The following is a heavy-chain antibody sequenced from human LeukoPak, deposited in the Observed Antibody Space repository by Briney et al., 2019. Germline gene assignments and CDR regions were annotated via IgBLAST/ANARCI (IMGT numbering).Heavy chain of an antibody. CDR3: ARSPELRLSYDTTGYYGYFFDF. J-gene: IGHJ4*02. V-gene: IGHV3-23*01. CDR1: GFTFSSYA. CDR2: ISGSGGTT. D-gene: IGHD3-22*01. Sequence: PGGSPRLSCAASGFTFSSYAMSWVRQAPGKGLEWVSDISGSGGTTYHADSVKGRFTISRDNSKNTTYLQMNSLRAEDTAVYFCARSPELRLSYDTTGYYGYFFDFWGQGTLVTVSS.